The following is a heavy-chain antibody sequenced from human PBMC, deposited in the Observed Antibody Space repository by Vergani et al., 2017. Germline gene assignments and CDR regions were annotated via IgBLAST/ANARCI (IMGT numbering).Heavy chain of an antibody. CDR2: ISSSGSTI. J-gene: IGHJ3*02. Sequence: EVQLVESGGGLVQPGGSLRLSCAASGFTFSSYEMNWVRQAPGKGLEWVSYISSSGSTIYYADSVKGRFTLSRDNAKNSLYLQMNSLRAEDTAVYYCARDSGLGLYPPDGWLPGWAFDIWGQGTMVTVSS. D-gene: IGHD3-16*01. V-gene: IGHV3-48*03. CDR3: ARDSGLGLYPPDGWLPGWAFDI. CDR1: GFTFSSYE.